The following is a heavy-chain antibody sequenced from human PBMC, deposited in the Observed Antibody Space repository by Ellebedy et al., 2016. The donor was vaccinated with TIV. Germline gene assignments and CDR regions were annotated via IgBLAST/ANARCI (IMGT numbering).Heavy chain of an antibody. Sequence: ESLKISCAASGLTFSSHAMSWVRQPPGKGLEWIGSIYYSGSAYYNPSLKSRVTVSVDTSKNQFSLNLSPVTAADTAVYYCARDPALPRGRFDTWGQGTLVTVSS. CDR3: ARDPALPRGRFDT. J-gene: IGHJ5*02. V-gene: IGHV4-38-2*02. CDR2: IYYSGSA. CDR1: GLTFSSHAM.